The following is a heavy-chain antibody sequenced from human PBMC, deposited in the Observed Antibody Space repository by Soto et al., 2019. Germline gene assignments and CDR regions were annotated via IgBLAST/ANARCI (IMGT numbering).Heavy chain of an antibody. CDR2: IKGKTDGGTT. CDR1: GFTFSNAW. J-gene: IGHJ4*02. CDR3: TTEGMAAPFDY. Sequence: GGSLRLSCAASGFTFSNAWMSWVRQAPGKGLEWVGRIKGKTDGGTTDYAAPVKGRFTISRDDSKNTLYLQMNSLKTEDTAVYYCTTEGMAAPFDYWGQGTLVTXSS. V-gene: IGHV3-15*01. D-gene: IGHD6-25*01.